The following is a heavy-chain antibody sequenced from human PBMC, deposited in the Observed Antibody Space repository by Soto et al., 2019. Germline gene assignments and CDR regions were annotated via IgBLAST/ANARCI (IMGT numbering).Heavy chain of an antibody. CDR3: ARGPRGWYGFDY. J-gene: IGHJ4*02. CDR2: MNSDVSRT. CDR1: GFTFSSDW. D-gene: IGHD6-19*01. V-gene: IGHV3-74*01. Sequence: EVQLVESGGGLVQPGGSLRLSCAASGFTFSSDWMHWVRQAPGKGLVWVSRMNSDVSRTTYADSVKGRFTISRDNAKNTLYLQMNSLRAEDTAVYYCARGPRGWYGFDYWGQGTLVTVSS.